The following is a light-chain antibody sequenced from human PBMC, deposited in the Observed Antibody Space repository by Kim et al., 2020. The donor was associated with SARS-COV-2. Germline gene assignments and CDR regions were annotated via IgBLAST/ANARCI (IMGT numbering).Light chain of an antibody. CDR1: QSVGNF. J-gene: IGKJ4*01. CDR3: QQRSNWPLT. CDR2: DAS. V-gene: IGKV3-11*01. Sequence: EIVLTQSPGTLSLSPGERATLPCRASQSVGNFLAWYQQKAGQAPRLLIYDASRRAAGIPARFSGSGSGTDFTLTVSSLDPEDFAVYYCQQRSNWPLTFGGGTKVDIK.